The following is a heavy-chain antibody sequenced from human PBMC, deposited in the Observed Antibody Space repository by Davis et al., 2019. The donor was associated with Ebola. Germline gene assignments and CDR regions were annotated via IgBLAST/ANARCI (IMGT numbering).Heavy chain of an antibody. CDR1: GFTFSSYG. CDR3: AKAPRYYYGSSGITKTSPIDY. CDR2: ISYDGSNK. V-gene: IGHV3-30*18. J-gene: IGHJ4*02. D-gene: IGHD3-22*01. Sequence: GESLKISCAASGFTFSSYGMHWVRQAPGKGLEWVAVISYDGSNKYYADSVKGRFTISRDNSKNTLYLQMNSLRAEDTAVYYCAKAPRYYYGSSGITKTSPIDYWGQGTLVTVSS.